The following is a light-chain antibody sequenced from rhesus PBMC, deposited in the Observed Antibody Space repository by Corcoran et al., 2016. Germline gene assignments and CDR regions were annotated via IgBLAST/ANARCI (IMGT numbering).Light chain of an antibody. CDR3: HQYNDLPYS. V-gene: IGKV1-19*01. CDR2: FAS. J-gene: IGKJ2*01. Sequence: DIQMTQSPSSLSASVGDKVTITCHASQGISSWLAWYQHKPGKSPKPLIYFASNVHSGVPTRFRGSGSRTDYSLTISSLQPEDFATYYCHQYNDLPYSFGQGTKVKIK. CDR1: QGISSW.